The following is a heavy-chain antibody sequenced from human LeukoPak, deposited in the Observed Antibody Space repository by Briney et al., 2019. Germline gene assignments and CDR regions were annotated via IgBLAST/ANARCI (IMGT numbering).Heavy chain of an antibody. J-gene: IGHJ4*02. Sequence: GGSLRLSCAASGFTFSSYGMHWVRQAPGKGLEWVAVIWYDGSNKYYADSVKGRFTISRENSKNTLYLKMNSLRAEDTAVYYCAREDYDSSGYYYDPHYFDYWGQGTLVTVSS. CDR1: GFTFSSYG. CDR3: AREDYDSSGYYYDPHYFDY. CDR2: IWYDGSNK. V-gene: IGHV3-33*01. D-gene: IGHD3-22*01.